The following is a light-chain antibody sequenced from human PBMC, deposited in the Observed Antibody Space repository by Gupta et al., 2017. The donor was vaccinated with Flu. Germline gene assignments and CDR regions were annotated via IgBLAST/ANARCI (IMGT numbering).Light chain of an antibody. J-gene: IGKJ2*02. V-gene: IGKV2-30*02. Sequence: VTLGKPASISCRSSQSRVHRNGNTYSHCFQQSPGQSPRRLIYKGSNRVSGVPDRFSGSASGTDFTLKISMVDADDVGVYCCRQGTGWPCAFGQGTKLEI. CDR1: QSRVHRNGNTY. CDR3: RQGTGWPCA. CDR2: KGS.